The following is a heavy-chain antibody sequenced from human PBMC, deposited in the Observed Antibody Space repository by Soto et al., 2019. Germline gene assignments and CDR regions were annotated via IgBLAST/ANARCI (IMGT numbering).Heavy chain of an antibody. J-gene: IGHJ3*02. CDR1: GFTFSSYA. V-gene: IGHV3-23*01. CDR2: ISGSGGST. D-gene: IGHD6-25*01. Sequence: AGGSLRLSCAASGFTFSSYAMSWVRQAPGKGLEWVSAISGSGGSTYYADSVKGRFTISRDNSKNTLYLQMNSLRAEGTAVYYCAKGLSGLVTAFDIWGQGTMVTVSS. CDR3: AKGLSGLVTAFDI.